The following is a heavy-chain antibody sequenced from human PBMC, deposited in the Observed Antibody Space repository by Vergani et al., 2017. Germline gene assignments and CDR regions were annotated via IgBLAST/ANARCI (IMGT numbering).Heavy chain of an antibody. CDR1: GGSFSGYY. J-gene: IGHJ6*03. Sequence: QVQLQQWGAGLLKPSETLSLTCAVYGGSFSGYYWSWIRKPPGKGLEWIGEINHSGSTNYNPSLKSRVTISVDTSKNQFSLKLSSVTAADTAVYYCARGQKQADFWSGFHYYYMDVWGKGTTVTVSS. CDR2: INHSGST. CDR3: ARGQKQADFWSGFHYYYMDV. V-gene: IGHV4-34*01. D-gene: IGHD3-3*01.